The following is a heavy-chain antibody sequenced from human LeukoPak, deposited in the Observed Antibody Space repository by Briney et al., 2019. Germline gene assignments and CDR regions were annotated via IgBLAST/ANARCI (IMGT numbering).Heavy chain of an antibody. CDR2: IRGAGET. D-gene: IGHD1-1*01. CDR3: AKANWVSNADAVW. V-gene: IGHV3-23*01. Sequence: GSLRLSCAASGFSFSNYAMSWVRRAPARGPEWVSSIRGAGETFYADSVEGRFTLSRDDSRNTVYLQLNNLRVEDTAIYYCAKANWVSNADAVWWGQGAQVTVSS. J-gene: IGHJ4*02. CDR1: GFSFSNYA.